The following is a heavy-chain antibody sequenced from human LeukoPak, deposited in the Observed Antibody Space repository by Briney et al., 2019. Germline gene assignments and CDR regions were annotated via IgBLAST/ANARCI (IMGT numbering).Heavy chain of an antibody. CDR1: GGSFSGYY. V-gene: IGHV4-34*01. J-gene: IGHJ4*02. D-gene: IGHD6-19*01. CDR2: INHSGST. Sequence: PSETLSLTCAVYGGSFSGYYWSWIRQPPGKGPEWIGEINHSGSTNYNPSLKSRVTISVDTSKNQFSLKLSSVTAADTAVYYCARRQQWRPFDYWGQGTLVTVSS. CDR3: ARRQQWRPFDY.